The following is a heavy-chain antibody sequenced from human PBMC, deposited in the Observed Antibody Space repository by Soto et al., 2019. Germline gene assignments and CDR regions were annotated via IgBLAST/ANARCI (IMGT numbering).Heavy chain of an antibody. D-gene: IGHD3-16*01. Sequence: QVHLVESGGGVVQPGTSLSLSCVGSGFTFRSYVIHWVRQAPGKGLEWVALTSYDGSNKDYGDSVKGRFTISRDNSRNTVDLQMDSLRREHTALYYCARWGTTGGLDVWGQGTLVSVSS. CDR2: TSYDGSNK. CDR3: ARWGTTGGLDV. CDR1: GFTFRSYV. J-gene: IGHJ1*01. V-gene: IGHV3-30*19.